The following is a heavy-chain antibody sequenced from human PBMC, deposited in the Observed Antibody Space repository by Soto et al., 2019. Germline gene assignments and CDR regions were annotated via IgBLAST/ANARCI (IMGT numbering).Heavy chain of an antibody. J-gene: IGHJ4*02. V-gene: IGHV1-18*04. Sequence: QVQLVQSGAEVKKPGASVKVSCKASGYTFTSYGISWVRQAPGQGLEWMGWISAYNGNTNYAQKLQGRVTMTTDTSTSTAYMELRSLRSDDTAVYYWARDTLRGRWFGELWLDYWGQGTLVTVSS. CDR1: GYTFTSYG. CDR3: ARDTLRGRWFGELWLDY. D-gene: IGHD3-10*01. CDR2: ISAYNGNT.